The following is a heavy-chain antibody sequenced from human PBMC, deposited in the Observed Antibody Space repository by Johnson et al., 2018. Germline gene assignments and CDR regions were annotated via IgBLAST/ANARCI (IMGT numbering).Heavy chain of an antibody. CDR3: AKVTLRVVTGAFDI. CDR2: ISYDGSNK. Sequence: VQLVETGGGVVQPGRSLRLSCAASGFTFSSYGMHWVRQAPGKGLEWVAVISYDGSNKYYADSVKGRFTISRDNSKNTLYPQMKSLRAEDTAVYYCAKVTLRVVTGAFDIWGQGTMVTVSS. CDR1: GFTFSSYG. V-gene: IGHV3-30*18. D-gene: IGHD2-21*02. J-gene: IGHJ3*02.